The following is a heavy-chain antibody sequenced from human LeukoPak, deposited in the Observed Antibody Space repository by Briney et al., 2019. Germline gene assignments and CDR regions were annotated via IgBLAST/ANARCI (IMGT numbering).Heavy chain of an antibody. D-gene: IGHD3-10*01. V-gene: IGHV3-30*04. CDR3: ARGGLLSWGH. CDR1: GFTFSSYA. CDR2: ISYDGSNK. Sequence: GGSLRLSCAASGFTFSSYAMHWVRQAPGKGLEWVAVISYDGSNKYYADSVKGRFTISRDNSKNTLYLQMNGLRAEDTAVYYCARGGLLSWGHWGQGTLVTVSS. J-gene: IGHJ4*02.